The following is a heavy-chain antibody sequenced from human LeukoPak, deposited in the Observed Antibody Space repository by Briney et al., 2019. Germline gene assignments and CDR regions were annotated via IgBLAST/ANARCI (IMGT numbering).Heavy chain of an antibody. CDR1: GFTFSSYA. D-gene: IGHD6-19*01. Sequence: PGRSLRLSCAASGFTFSSYAMHWVRQAPGKGLEWVAVISYDGSNKYYADSVKGRFTISRDNSKNTLYLQMNSLRAEDTAVYYCARAGQQWLVRYYFDYWGQGTLVTVSS. J-gene: IGHJ4*02. CDR3: ARAGQQWLVRYYFDY. CDR2: ISYDGSNK. V-gene: IGHV3-30*04.